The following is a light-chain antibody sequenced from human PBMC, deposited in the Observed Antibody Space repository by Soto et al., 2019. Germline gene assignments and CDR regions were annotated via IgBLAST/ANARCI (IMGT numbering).Light chain of an antibody. V-gene: IGLV2-8*01. J-gene: IGLJ3*02. Sequence: QSALTQPPSASGSPGQSVTISCTGTSSDVSDYNYVSWYQQYPRKAPKLMIYEVSKRPSGVPDRFSGSKSGNTASLTVSGLQAEDEADYYCSSYAGSNNWVFGGGTKVTVL. CDR1: SSDVSDYNY. CDR2: EVS. CDR3: SSYAGSNNWV.